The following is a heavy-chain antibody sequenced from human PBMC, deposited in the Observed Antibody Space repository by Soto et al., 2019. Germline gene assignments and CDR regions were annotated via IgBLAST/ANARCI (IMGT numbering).Heavy chain of an antibody. CDR2: ISSSGSTI. Sequence: PGGSLRLSCAASGFTFSDYYMSWIRQAPGKGLEWVSYISSSGSTIYYADSVKGRFTISRDNAKNSLYLQMNSLRAEDTAVYYCARVDYDFWSGQIGGFDPWGQGTLVTVSS. CDR3: ARVDYDFWSGQIGGFDP. CDR1: GFTFSDYY. V-gene: IGHV3-11*01. J-gene: IGHJ5*02. D-gene: IGHD3-3*01.